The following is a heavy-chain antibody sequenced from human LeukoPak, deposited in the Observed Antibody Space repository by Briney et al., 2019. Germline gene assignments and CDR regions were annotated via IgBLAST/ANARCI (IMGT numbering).Heavy chain of an antibody. CDR3: ARIYYYDSSGYFYYFDY. D-gene: IGHD3-22*01. V-gene: IGHV4-39*01. J-gene: IGHJ4*02. Sequence: SETLSLTCTVSGGSISSYYWGWIRQPPGKGLEWIGSIYYSGSTYNNPSLKSRVTMSVDTSKNQFSLKLTAVTAADTAVYYCARIYYYDSSGYFYYFDYWGQGTLVTVSS. CDR1: GGSISSYY. CDR2: IYYSGST.